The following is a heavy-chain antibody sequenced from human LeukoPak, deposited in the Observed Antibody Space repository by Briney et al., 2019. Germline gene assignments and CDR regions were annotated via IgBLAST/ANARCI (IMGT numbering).Heavy chain of an antibody. CDR1: GYTFTGYY. V-gene: IGHV1-2*06. CDR2: INPNSGGT. Sequence: ASVKVSCKASGYTFTGYYMHWVRQAPGQRLKWMGRINPNSGGTNSAQKCPGRGTITRDTSISTAYMELSRLRPDDTAVYYCARDDYSAVDYWGQGTLVTPSS. D-gene: IGHD4-11*01. CDR3: ARDDYSAVDY. J-gene: IGHJ4*02.